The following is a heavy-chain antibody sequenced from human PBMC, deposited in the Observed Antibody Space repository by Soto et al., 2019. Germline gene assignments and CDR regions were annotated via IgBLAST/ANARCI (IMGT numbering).Heavy chain of an antibody. CDR2: TYPGDSDT. D-gene: IGHD3-3*01. CDR1: GYSFSSYW. CDR3: ARRGQDEYWSGYYSPSPFLDY. J-gene: IGHJ4*02. Sequence: PGESLKISCKCSGYSFSSYWIAWVRQMPGKGLEWMGITYPGDSDTRYSPSFQGQVTISADESSNTAYLQWSGLTASDSAIYYCARRGQDEYWSGYYSPSPFLDYWGQGTLVTVSS. V-gene: IGHV5-51*01.